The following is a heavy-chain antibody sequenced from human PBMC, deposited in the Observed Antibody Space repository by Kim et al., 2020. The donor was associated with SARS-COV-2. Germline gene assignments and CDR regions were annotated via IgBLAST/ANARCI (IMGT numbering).Heavy chain of an antibody. CDR3: AKDPLLWFGELSAEYFQH. V-gene: IGHV3-23*01. D-gene: IGHD3-10*01. CDR2: ISGSGGST. J-gene: IGHJ1*01. Sequence: GGSLRLSCAASGFTFSSYAMSWVRQAPGKGLEWVSAISGSGGSTYYADSVKGRFTISRDNSKNTLYLQMNSLRAEDTAVYYCAKDPLLWFGELSAEYFQHWGQGTLVTVSS. CDR1: GFTFSSYA.